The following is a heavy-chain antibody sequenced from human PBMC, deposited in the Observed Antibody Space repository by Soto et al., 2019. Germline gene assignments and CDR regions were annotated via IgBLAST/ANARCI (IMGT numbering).Heavy chain of an antibody. Sequence: PGGSLRLSCADSGFTFSSYGMHWVRQAPGKGLEWVAVISYDGSNKYYADSVKGRFTISRDNSKNTLYLQMNSLRAEDTAVYYCAGATAEYYYYYYYMDVWGKGTTVTVSS. CDR3: AGATAEYYYYYYYMDV. J-gene: IGHJ6*03. CDR2: ISYDGSNK. V-gene: IGHV3-30*03. CDR1: GFTFSSYG.